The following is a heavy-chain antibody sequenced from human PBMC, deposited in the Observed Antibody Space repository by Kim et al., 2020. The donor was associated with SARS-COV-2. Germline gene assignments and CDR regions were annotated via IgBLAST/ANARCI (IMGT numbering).Heavy chain of an antibody. Sequence: ASVKVSCKASGYTFTGYYMHWVRQAPGQGLEWMGWINPNSGGTNYAQKFQGRVTMTRDTSISTAYMELSRLRSDDTAVYYCARTHPSIAAHDDYWGQGTLVTVSS. J-gene: IGHJ4*02. CDR3: ARTHPSIAAHDDY. CDR2: INPNSGGT. D-gene: IGHD6-6*01. CDR1: GYTFTGYY. V-gene: IGHV1-2*02.